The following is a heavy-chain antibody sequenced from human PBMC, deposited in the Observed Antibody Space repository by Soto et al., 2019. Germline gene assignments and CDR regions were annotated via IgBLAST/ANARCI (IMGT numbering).Heavy chain of an antibody. Sequence: ASVKVSCKASGYTFTSYDINWVRQATGQGLEWMGWMNPNSGNTGYAQKFQGRVTMTRNTSISTAYMELSSLRSEDTAVYYCARGPWVMGLPDYWGQGTLVTVSS. V-gene: IGHV1-8*01. D-gene: IGHD2-8*01. CDR2: MNPNSGNT. CDR3: ARGPWVMGLPDY. J-gene: IGHJ4*02. CDR1: GYTFTSYD.